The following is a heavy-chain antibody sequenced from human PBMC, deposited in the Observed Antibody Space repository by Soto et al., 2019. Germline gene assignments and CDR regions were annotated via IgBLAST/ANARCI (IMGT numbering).Heavy chain of an antibody. CDR1: GFTFDDYT. CDR3: AKEAREEWYFDY. Sequence: GGSLRLSCAASGFTFDDYTMHWVRQAPGKGLEWVSLISWDGGSTYYADSVKGRFTISRDNSKNSLYLQMNSLRTEDTALYYCAKEAREEWYFDYWGQGTLVTVSS. D-gene: IGHD3-3*01. V-gene: IGHV3-43*01. J-gene: IGHJ4*02. CDR2: ISWDGGST.